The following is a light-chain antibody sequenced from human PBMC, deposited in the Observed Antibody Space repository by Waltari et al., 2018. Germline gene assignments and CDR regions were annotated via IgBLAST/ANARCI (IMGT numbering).Light chain of an antibody. J-gene: IGKJ2*01. Sequence: DIVMTQSPDSLAVSLVERATTNCKSSHNLLYSANNQDYLAWYKQKPGQPPKLLIYWASTRESGVPDRFSGSGSGTDFTLSVSSLQAEDVAVYYCQQYFSVPYTFGQGTKLEIK. CDR2: WAS. V-gene: IGKV4-1*01. CDR1: HNLLYSANNQDY. CDR3: QQYFSVPYT.